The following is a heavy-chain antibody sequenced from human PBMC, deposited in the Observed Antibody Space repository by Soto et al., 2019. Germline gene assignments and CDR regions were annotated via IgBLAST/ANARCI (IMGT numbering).Heavy chain of an antibody. Sequence: LSLTCTVSGGSVSSGSYYWSWIRQPPGKGLEWIGYIYYSGSTNYNPSLKSRVTISVDTSKNQFSLKLSSVTAADTAVYYCARTTDSSSWYQRRQWLAYWGQGTLVTVSS. J-gene: IGHJ4*02. V-gene: IGHV4-61*01. CDR1: GGSVSSGSYY. CDR3: ARTTDSSSWYQRRQWLAY. D-gene: IGHD6-13*01. CDR2: IYYSGST.